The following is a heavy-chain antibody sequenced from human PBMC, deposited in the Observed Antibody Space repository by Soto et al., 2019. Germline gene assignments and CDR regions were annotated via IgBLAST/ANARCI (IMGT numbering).Heavy chain of an antibody. J-gene: IGHJ5*02. CDR2: IYHTGII. D-gene: IGHD3-9*01. V-gene: IGHV4-61*01. CDR3: VRGSLHNFDSSGTELWFDP. CDR1: GGSVSARSYY. Sequence: SETLSLTCSVSGGSVSARSYYWNCIRLPPGKGLQWIGHIYHTGIIKYSPSFKSRALLSLDTPKNQLSLTLSSVTVADTAVYYCVRGSLHNFDSSGTELWFDPWGQGALVTVSS.